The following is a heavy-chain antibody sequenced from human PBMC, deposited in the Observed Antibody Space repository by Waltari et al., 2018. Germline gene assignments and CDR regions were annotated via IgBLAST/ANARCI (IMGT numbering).Heavy chain of an antibody. V-gene: IGHV4-59*01. CDR2: IYYSGST. CDR1: GGSISSYY. Sequence: QVQLQESDPGLVKPSETLSLTCTVSGGSISSYYWSWIRQPPGKGLEWIGYIYYSGSTNYNPSLKSQVTISVDTSKNQFSLKLSSVTAADTAVYYCARVDIAVAGSGTFDYWGQGTLVTVSS. J-gene: IGHJ4*02. CDR3: ARVDIAVAGSGTFDY. D-gene: IGHD6-19*01.